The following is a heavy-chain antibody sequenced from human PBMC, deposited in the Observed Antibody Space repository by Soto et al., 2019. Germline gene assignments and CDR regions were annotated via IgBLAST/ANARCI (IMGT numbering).Heavy chain of an antibody. J-gene: IGHJ4*02. D-gene: IGHD3-10*01. CDR2: IVGSGTST. Sequence: PGGSLRLSCAASGLTFSSYAMSWVRQAPGKGLEWVSAIVGSGTSTYYADSVKGRFTISRDNSKNTLYPQMNSLRAEDTAVYYCAKDRVGYYGSGSYLDYWGQGTLVTVSS. CDR1: GLTFSSYA. CDR3: AKDRVGYYGSGSYLDY. V-gene: IGHV3-23*01.